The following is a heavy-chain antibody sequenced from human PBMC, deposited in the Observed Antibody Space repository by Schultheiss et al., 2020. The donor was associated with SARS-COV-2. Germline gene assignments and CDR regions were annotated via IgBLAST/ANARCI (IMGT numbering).Heavy chain of an antibody. CDR1: GYTFTSYA. CDR2: IIPIFGTA. CDR3: ANTWLRTPSGY. D-gene: IGHD5-12*01. V-gene: IGHV1-69*13. J-gene: IGHJ4*02. Sequence: SVKVSCKASGYTFTSYAMNWVRQAPGQGLEWMGGIIPIFGTANYAQKFQGRVTITADESTSTAYMELSSLRSEDTAVYYCANTWLRTPSGYWGQGTLVTVSS.